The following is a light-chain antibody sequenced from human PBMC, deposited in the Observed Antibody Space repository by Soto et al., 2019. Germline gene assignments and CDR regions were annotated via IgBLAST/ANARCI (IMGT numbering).Light chain of an antibody. V-gene: IGLV2-14*01. CDR1: SSDVGGYNY. CDR3: SSYTSSSTYV. CDR2: DVS. Sequence: QSALTQPASVSGSPGQSITISCTGTSSDVGGYNYVSWYQQHPGKAPKLMIYDVSNRPSGVSNRFSGSKSGNTASLTISGLQAEDDADHYCSSYTSSSTYVFGTGTKLTVL. J-gene: IGLJ1*01.